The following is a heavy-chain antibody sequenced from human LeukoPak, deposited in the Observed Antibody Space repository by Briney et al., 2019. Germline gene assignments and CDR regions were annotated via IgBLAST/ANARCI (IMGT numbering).Heavy chain of an antibody. Sequence: GGSLRLSCAASGFTFSSYWMHWVRQAPGKGLEWVARIDYDGTGTIYADSVKGRFFISRDNGENTLYLQMNSLTADDTAVYYCATSGRIPDVFFDSWGLGTRVTVSS. D-gene: IGHD6-25*01. CDR1: GFTFSSYW. J-gene: IGHJ4*02. V-gene: IGHV3-74*01. CDR3: ATSGRIPDVFFDS. CDR2: IDYDGTGT.